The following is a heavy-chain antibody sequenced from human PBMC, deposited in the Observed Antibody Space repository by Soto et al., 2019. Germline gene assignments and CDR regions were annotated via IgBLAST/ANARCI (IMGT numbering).Heavy chain of an antibody. Sequence: EVQLVESGGGLVQPGGSLRLSCAASGFTFSSYWMSWVRQAPGKGLEWVANIKQDGSEKYYVDSVKGRFTISRDNAKNSLYLQMNSLRAEDTAVDYLGRGFRLLEWVMSFAHFYYMDVWGKGTTVTVSS. D-gene: IGHD3-3*01. CDR3: GRGFRLLEWVMSFAHFYYMDV. J-gene: IGHJ6*03. CDR2: IKQDGSEK. CDR1: GFTFSSYW. V-gene: IGHV3-7*01.